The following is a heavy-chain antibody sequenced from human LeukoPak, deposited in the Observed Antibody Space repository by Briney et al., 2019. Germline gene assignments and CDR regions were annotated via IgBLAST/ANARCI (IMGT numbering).Heavy chain of an antibody. J-gene: IGHJ3*02. CDR1: GFTFSSYS. CDR3: AKGATSGSYYSFDI. CDR2: ISSSSSYI. D-gene: IGHD1-26*01. V-gene: IGHV3-21*01. Sequence: GGSLRLSCAASGFTFSSYSMNWVRQAPGKGLEWVSSISSSSSYIYYADSVKGRFTISRDNAKNSLYLQMNSLRAEDTAVYYCAKGATSGSYYSFDIWGQGTMVTVSS.